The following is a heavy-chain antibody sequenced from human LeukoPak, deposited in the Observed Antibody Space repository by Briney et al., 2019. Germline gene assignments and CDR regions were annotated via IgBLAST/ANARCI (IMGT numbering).Heavy chain of an antibody. CDR1: GYAFTGFY. J-gene: IGHJ4*02. D-gene: IGHD3-9*01. CDR2: INPNSGGT. Sequence: ASVKVSCKASGYAFTGFYMHWVRQAPGQGLEWMGWINPNSGGTNYAQKFQGRGTMTRDTSISTAYMELSRLRSDDTAVYYCAREYYDILTGYFPVGWWGQATMVTVSS. CDR3: AREYYDILTGYFPVGW. V-gene: IGHV1-2*02.